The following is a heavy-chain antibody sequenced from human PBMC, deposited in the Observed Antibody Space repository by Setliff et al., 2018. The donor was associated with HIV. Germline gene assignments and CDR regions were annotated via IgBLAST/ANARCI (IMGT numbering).Heavy chain of an antibody. V-gene: IGHV1-3*01. CDR2: INAGSGNA. CDR3: ARASEKYHYFNY. Sequence: ASVKVSCKASGYTFTNYAVHWVRQAPGQRLEWMGWINAGSGNAKYSQKFQGRVSITRDTSANTAYMELRGLRSEDTAVYFCARASEKYHYFNYWGQGTLVTVSS. CDR1: GYTFTNYA. J-gene: IGHJ4*02. D-gene: IGHD2-2*01.